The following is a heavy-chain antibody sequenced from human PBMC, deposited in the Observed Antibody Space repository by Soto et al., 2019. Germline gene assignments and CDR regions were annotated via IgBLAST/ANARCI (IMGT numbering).Heavy chain of an antibody. D-gene: IGHD6-6*01. V-gene: IGHV4-59*01. Sequence: PSETLSLTCTVSGGSISSYYWSWIRQPPGKGLEWIGYIYYSGSTNYNPSLKSRVTISVDTSKNQFSLKLSSVTAADTAVYYCARGLGIAARPGVPGRFSDFDYWGQGTLVTVSS. CDR3: ARGLGIAARPGVPGRFSDFDY. J-gene: IGHJ4*02. CDR2: IYYSGST. CDR1: GGSISSYY.